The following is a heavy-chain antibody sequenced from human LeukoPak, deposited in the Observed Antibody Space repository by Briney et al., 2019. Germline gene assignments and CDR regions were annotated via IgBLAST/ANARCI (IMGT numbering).Heavy chain of an antibody. CDR1: GYSISSGYY. CDR3: ARVTLIVAIDV. D-gene: IGHD3-22*01. Sequence: KPSETLSLTCTVSGYSISSGYYWGWIRQPPGKGLEWVSSISSSSRYIYYADSLKGRFTISRDNAKNSLYLQMNSLRAEDTAVYYCARVTLIVAIDVWGKGTTVTISS. J-gene: IGHJ6*04. V-gene: IGHV3-21*01. CDR2: ISSSSRYI.